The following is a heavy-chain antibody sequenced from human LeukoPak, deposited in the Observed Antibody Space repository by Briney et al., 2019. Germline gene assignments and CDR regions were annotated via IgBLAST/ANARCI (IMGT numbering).Heavy chain of an antibody. V-gene: IGHV4-39*01. CDR3: ATVYYDYVWASYRFDY. D-gene: IGHD3-16*02. J-gene: IGHJ4*02. CDR1: GGSISSSSYY. CDR2: IYYSGST. Sequence: SETLSLTCTVSGGSISSSSYYWGWIRQPPGKGLEWIGSIYYSGSTYYNPSLKSRVTISVDTYKNQFSLKLSSVTAADTAVYYCATVYYDYVWASYRFDYWGQGTLVTVSS.